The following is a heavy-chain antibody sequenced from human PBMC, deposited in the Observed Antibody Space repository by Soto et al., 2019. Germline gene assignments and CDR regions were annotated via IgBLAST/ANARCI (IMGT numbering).Heavy chain of an antibody. J-gene: IGHJ4*02. CDR1: GASISSRRYY. CDR2: IYYTGST. V-gene: IGHV4-39*01. D-gene: IGHD2-15*01. CDR3: ASKIGSRIGGSCYFSFDF. Sequence: ETLSLTCTVSGASISSRRYYWGWIRQPPRKGLEWIGTIYYTGSTYYNPSLQSRVTISVDTSKNQFSLKLSSVTAADTAVYYCASKIGSRIGGSCYFSFDFWGQGPLVTSPQ.